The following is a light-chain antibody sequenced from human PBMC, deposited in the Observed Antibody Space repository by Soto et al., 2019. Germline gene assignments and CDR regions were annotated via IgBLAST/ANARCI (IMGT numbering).Light chain of an antibody. V-gene: IGKV1-27*01. CDR2: AAS. J-gene: IGKJ1*01. Sequence: DIQMTQSPSSLSASVGDRVTITCRASQGISNDLAWYQQKPGKVPKLLIYAASTLESGVPSRFRGRGSGTDFALTISSLQPEDVATYYCQHYSRAPRTFGQGTKVELK. CDR3: QHYSRAPRT. CDR1: QGISND.